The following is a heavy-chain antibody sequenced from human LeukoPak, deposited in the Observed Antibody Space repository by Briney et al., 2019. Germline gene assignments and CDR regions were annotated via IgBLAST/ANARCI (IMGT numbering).Heavy chain of an antibody. CDR1: RYTFIGYY. J-gene: IGHJ4*02. CDR2: ISPNSGVT. CDR3: ASGKSTSPFDY. Sequence: ASVKVSFKASRYTFIGYYMHWVRQAPGQGLQWMGRISPNSGVTHHAQEFQGRVTMTWDTSISTAYMEMSSLRSDDTAVYYCASGKSTSPFDYWGQGTLVTVSS. V-gene: IGHV1-2*02.